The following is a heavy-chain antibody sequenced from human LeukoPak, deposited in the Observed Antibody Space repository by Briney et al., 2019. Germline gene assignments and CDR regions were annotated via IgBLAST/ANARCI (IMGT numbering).Heavy chain of an antibody. D-gene: IGHD2-2*01. Sequence: GGSLRLSCAASGFTFSSYAMSWFRQAPGKGLEWVSAISGSGGSTYYADSVKGRFTISRDNSKNTLYLQMNSLRAEDTAVYYCAKVRQRVPAALIDYWGQGTLVTVSS. CDR2: ISGSGGST. CDR1: GFTFSSYA. J-gene: IGHJ4*02. V-gene: IGHV3-23*01. CDR3: AKVRQRVPAALIDY.